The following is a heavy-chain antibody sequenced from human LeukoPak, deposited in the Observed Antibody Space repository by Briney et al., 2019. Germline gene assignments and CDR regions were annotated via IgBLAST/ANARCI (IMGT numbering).Heavy chain of an antibody. CDR2: ISYSGST. Sequence: SETLSLTCIVSGGSISSGGYYWSWIRQHPGKGLEWIGYISYSGSTYYNPSLKSRVIISVDTSKNQFSLKLSSVTAADTAVDYCARTTTATTIHRYFDLWGRGTLVIVSS. D-gene: IGHD4-17*01. CDR3: ARTTTATTIHRYFDL. J-gene: IGHJ2*01. CDR1: GGSISSGGYY. V-gene: IGHV4-31*03.